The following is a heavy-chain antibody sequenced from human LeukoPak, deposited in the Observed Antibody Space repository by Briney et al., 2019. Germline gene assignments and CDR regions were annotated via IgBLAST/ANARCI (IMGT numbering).Heavy chain of an antibody. J-gene: IGHJ4*02. D-gene: IGHD1-26*01. V-gene: IGHV4-59*01. Sequence: SETLSLTCTVSGGSISSYYWSWIRQPPGKGLEWIGYIYYSGSTNYNPSLKSRVTISVDTSKNQFSLKLSTVTAADTAVYYCARDEEGEGFDYWGQGTLVTVSS. CDR1: GGSISSYY. CDR3: ARDEEGEGFDY. CDR2: IYYSGST.